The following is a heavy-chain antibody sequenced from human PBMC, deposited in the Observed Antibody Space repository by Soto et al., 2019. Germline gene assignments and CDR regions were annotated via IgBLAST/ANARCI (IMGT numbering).Heavy chain of an antibody. Sequence: SETVSLTCPVCVGSLMGHFLSWILHCPGKGLEGTGEIAKGGRTNSNPSLQSRVTMSLDTSNNNFSLILTSAAAEDTAIYYCARHERSFRWFDTWAQGTPVPVS. CDR2: IAKGGRT. D-gene: IGHD3-16*01. J-gene: IGHJ5*02. CDR1: VGSLMGHF. CDR3: ARHERSFRWFDT. V-gene: IGHV4-34*01.